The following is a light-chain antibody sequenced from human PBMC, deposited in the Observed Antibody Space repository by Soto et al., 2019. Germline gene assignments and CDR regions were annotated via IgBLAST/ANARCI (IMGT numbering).Light chain of an antibody. V-gene: IGKV1-5*03. CDR1: LSISDW. CDR3: QQYNSYPYT. CDR2: KAS. Sequence: DIQMTQSPSTLSASVGDRVTITCRASLSISDWLAWYQQTPGKAPKLLIYKASSLQSGVPSRFSGSGSGTEFTLTISSLQPDDFATFYCQQYNSYPYTFGQGTKLEIK. J-gene: IGKJ2*01.